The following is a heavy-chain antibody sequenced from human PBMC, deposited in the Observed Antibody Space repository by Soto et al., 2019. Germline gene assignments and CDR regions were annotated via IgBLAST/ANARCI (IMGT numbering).Heavy chain of an antibody. D-gene: IGHD6-6*01. J-gene: IGHJ6*02. V-gene: IGHV1-69*01. CDR1: GGTFSSYA. CDR2: IIPIFGTA. CDR3: ARVMGEEHLVSVFAHYYYGMDV. Sequence: QVQLVQSGAEVKTPGSSVKVSCKASGGTFSSYAISWVRQAPGQGLEWMGGIIPIFGTANYAQKFQGRVKITEDQFTSTVYMELSSLNSEDTAVYYCARVMGEEHLVSVFAHYYYGMDVWGQGTTVTVSS.